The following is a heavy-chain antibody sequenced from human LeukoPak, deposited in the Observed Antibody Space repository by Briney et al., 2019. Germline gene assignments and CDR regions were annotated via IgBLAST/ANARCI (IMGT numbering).Heavy chain of an antibody. Sequence: PGGSLRLSCAASGFTFSSYAMSWVRQAPRKGLEWVSAISGSGGSTYYADSVKGRFTISRDNSKNTLYLQMNSLRAEDTAVYYCAKDLGYDFWSGSLGAFDIWGQGTMVTVSS. CDR2: ISGSGGST. D-gene: IGHD3-3*01. CDR3: AKDLGYDFWSGSLGAFDI. V-gene: IGHV3-23*01. CDR1: GFTFSSYA. J-gene: IGHJ3*02.